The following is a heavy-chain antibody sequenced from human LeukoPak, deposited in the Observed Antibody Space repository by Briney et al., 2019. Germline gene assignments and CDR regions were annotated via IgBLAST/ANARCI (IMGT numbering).Heavy chain of an antibody. CDR2: ISFDRTNK. CDR1: GFTFRSYG. D-gene: IGHD2-15*01. Sequence: GRSLRLSCAASGFTFRSYGMHWVRQAPGKGLEWVAVISFDRTNKCYADSVKGRFTISRDNSKNTLYLQMNSLRAEDTAVYYCARDASLGYCSGGSCSDLDYWGQGTLVTVSS. CDR3: ARDASLGYCSGGSCSDLDY. J-gene: IGHJ4*02. V-gene: IGHV3-30*03.